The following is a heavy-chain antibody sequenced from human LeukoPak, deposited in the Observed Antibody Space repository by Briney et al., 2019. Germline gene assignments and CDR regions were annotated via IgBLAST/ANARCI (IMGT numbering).Heavy chain of an antibody. D-gene: IGHD3-10*01. CDR2: ISGSGAGT. CDR3: AKGTRGSGTSYNDDY. V-gene: IGHV3-23*01. Sequence: GGSLRLSCAASGFTLSSYAMSGVRQAPGKGLEWVSTISGSGAGTYYADSVKGRFTISRDNPKNTLYLQMNSLRAEDTAIYYCAKGTRGSGTSYNDDYWGQGTLVTVSS. CDR1: GFTLSSYA. J-gene: IGHJ4*02.